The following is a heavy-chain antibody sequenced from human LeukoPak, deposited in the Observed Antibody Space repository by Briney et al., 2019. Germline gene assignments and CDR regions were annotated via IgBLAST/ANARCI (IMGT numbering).Heavy chain of an antibody. D-gene: IGHD3-3*01. CDR3: ASSTYYDLWSGYYLPAYYYYMDV. V-gene: IGHV7-4-1*02. Sequence: SSVKVSCKASGYTLTSYAINWVRQAPGQGVEWMGWINTKTGNPTYAQGFTGRFVFSLDTSVSTAYLQISSLKAEDTAVYYCASSTYYDLWSGYYLPAYYYYMDVWGKGTTVTVSS. J-gene: IGHJ6*03. CDR1: GYTLTSYA. CDR2: INTKTGNP.